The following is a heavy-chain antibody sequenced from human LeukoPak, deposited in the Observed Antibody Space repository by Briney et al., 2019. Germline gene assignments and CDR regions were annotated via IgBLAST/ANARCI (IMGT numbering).Heavy chain of an antibody. CDR1: GFTFSSDS. CDR2: ISGSSSNI. V-gene: IGHV3-48*02. CDR3: AREMGTTSDY. Sequence: PGGSLRLSCAASGFTFSSDSMNWVRQAPGKGLEWVSYISGSSSNIYYADAVKGRFTISRDNAKNSLYLQMNSLRDEDTALYYCAREMGTTSDYWGQGTLVTVSS. J-gene: IGHJ4*02. D-gene: IGHD1-7*01.